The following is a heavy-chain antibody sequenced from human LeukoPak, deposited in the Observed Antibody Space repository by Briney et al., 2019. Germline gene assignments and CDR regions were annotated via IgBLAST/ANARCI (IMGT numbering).Heavy chain of an antibody. D-gene: IGHD1-26*01. Sequence: SETLSLTCTVSGGSISSSYWSWIRQPPGKGLEWIGYIYYSGSTNHNPSLKSRVTISLDTSKNQFSLKLSSVTAADTAVYYCARTGGSFYFYYYMDVWGKGTTLTVSS. V-gene: IGHV4-59*08. J-gene: IGHJ6*03. CDR2: IYYSGST. CDR1: GGSISSSY. CDR3: ARTGGSFYFYYYMDV.